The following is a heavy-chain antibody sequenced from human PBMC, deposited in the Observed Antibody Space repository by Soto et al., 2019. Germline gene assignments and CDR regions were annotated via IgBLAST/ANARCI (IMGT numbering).Heavy chain of an antibody. CDR3: ASIAADFFYCYGMDV. V-gene: IGHV4-39*01. J-gene: IGHJ6*01. CDR2: IYYSGGT. CDR1: GGSISSSSNY. D-gene: IGHD6-13*01. Sequence: SETLSLTCPVTGGSISSSSNYWGWIRQPPGTGLEWIGSIYYSGGTYYNPSLKSRVPIYVDTSKSQFSLELSSVTAADTAVYYCASIAADFFYCYGMDVWGQGTSVTVSS.